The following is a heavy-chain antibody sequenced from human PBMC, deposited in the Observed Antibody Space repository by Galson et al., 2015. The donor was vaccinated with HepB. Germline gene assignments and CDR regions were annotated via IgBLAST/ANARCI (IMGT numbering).Heavy chain of an antibody. V-gene: IGHV1-2*04. CDR2: INPNSGGT. CDR3: ARDIALITMVRGVPYYGMDV. D-gene: IGHD3-10*01. CDR1: GYTFTGYY. Sequence: SVKVSCKASGYTFTGYYMHWVRQAPGQGLEWMGWINPNSGGTNYAQKFQGWVTMTRDTSISTAYMELSRLRSDDTAVYYCARDIALITMVRGVPYYGMDVWGQGTTVTVSS. J-gene: IGHJ6*02.